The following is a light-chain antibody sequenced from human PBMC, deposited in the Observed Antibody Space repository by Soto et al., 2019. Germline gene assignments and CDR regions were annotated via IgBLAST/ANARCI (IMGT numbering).Light chain of an antibody. Sequence: QSVLTQPPSVSGAPGQRVTISCTGSSSNIGAGYDVYWYQQLPGTAPKLLIYGNNHRPSGVPDRFSGSKSGTSAYLAITGLQFQDDADYYCQSYDSSLSGYVFGTGTKVTVL. CDR2: GNN. CDR1: SSNIGAGYD. V-gene: IGLV1-40*01. J-gene: IGLJ1*01. CDR3: QSYDSSLSGYV.